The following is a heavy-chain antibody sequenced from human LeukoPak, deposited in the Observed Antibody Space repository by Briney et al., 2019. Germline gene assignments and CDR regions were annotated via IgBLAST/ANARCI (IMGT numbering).Heavy chain of an antibody. V-gene: IGHV1-2*02. J-gene: IGHJ4*02. D-gene: IGHD3-22*01. Sequence: ASVKVSCKASGYTFTDYYLHWVRQAPGQGLEWMGWINPNTGDTDYAQKFQGRVTMTRDMSTSTVYMELSSLRSEDTAVYYCARGTYDSSGYYKDYWGQGTLVTVSS. CDR1: GYTFTDYY. CDR2: INPNTGDT. CDR3: ARGTYDSSGYYKDY.